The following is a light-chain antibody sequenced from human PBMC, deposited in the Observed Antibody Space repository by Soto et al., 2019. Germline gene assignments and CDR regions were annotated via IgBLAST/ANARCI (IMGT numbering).Light chain of an antibody. CDR2: EVS. V-gene: IGLV2-8*01. Sequence: QSALTQPPSASGSPGQSVTISCIGTSSDVGDYDYVSWYQQHPGKAPKLIIYEVSKRPSGVPDRFSGSKSGNTASLTVSGLQAEDEADYYCPSYAGSHNFCVFGTGTKLTVL. CDR1: SSDVGDYDY. CDR3: PSYAGSHNFCV. J-gene: IGLJ1*01.